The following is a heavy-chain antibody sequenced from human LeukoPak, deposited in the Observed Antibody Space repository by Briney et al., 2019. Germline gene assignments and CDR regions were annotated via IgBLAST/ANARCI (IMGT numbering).Heavy chain of an antibody. J-gene: IGHJ4*02. D-gene: IGHD3-16*02. Sequence: GGSLTLSCVASGFTFSDYAMSWVRQAPGKGLEWVSGISDSGGSTYYADSVKGRCTISRDNSKNTVSLQMNNLRAEDTAVYFCARHDSFIPYWGQGTLVTVTS. V-gene: IGHV3-23*01. CDR3: ARHDSFIPY. CDR2: ISDSGGST. CDR1: GFTFSDYA.